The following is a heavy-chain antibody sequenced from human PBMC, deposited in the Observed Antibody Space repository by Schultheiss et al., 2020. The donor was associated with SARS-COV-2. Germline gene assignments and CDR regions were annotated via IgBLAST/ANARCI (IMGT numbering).Heavy chain of an antibody. V-gene: IGHV1-8*01. CDR3: ARDRGYSYGYFVYYYYYGMDV. Sequence: ASVKVSCKASGYTFTSYDINWVRQATGQGLEWMGWMNPNSGNTGYAQKFQGRVTMTRNTSISTAYMELSSLRAEDTAVYYCARDRGYSYGYFVYYYYYGMDVWGQGTTVTVSS. CDR2: MNPNSGNT. J-gene: IGHJ6*02. D-gene: IGHD5-18*01. CDR1: GYTFTSYD.